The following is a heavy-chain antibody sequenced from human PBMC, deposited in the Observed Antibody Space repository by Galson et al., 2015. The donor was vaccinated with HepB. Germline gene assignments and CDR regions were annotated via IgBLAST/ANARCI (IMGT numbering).Heavy chain of an antibody. D-gene: IGHD6-19*01. J-gene: IGHJ4*02. CDR3: ARVGRLAGTTDY. V-gene: IGHV3-9*01. CDR2: ISWNSGSI. Sequence: SLRLSCAASGFTFDDYAMHWVRQAPGKGLEWVSGISWNSGSIGYADSVKGRFTISRDNSKNTLYLQMNSLRAEDTAVYYCARVGRLAGTTDYWGQGTLVTVSS. CDR1: GFTFDDYA.